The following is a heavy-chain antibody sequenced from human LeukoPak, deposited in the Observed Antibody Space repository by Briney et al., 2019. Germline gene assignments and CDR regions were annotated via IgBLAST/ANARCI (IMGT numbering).Heavy chain of an antibody. CDR3: ARLPTGYPNWFDP. CDR2: VFSRGTT. Sequence: SETLSLICTVSGGSVSTYPYYWAWIRQSPGTGLEWIGNVFSRGTTYYNPSLKSRVTISMDTSKNQFSLILNSVTAADTAIYFCARLPTGYPNWFDPWGQGTLVTVSS. CDR1: GGSVSTYPYY. J-gene: IGHJ5*02. V-gene: IGHV4-39*01. D-gene: IGHD3-9*01.